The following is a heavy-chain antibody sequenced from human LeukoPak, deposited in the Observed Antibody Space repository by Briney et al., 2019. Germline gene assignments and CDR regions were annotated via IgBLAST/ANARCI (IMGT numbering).Heavy chain of an antibody. V-gene: IGHV3-43*02. D-gene: IGHD1-26*01. J-gene: IGHJ4*02. CDR2: INGDGDTT. CDR1: GFTFDDYA. CDR3: AKRPPVGSGQGLDY. Sequence: PGGSLRLSCVASGFTFDDYAMHWVRQTPGKDLEWVSLINGDGDTTYYADSVKGRFTISRDNSKNSLYLQMNSLRTEDTALYYCAKRPPVGSGQGLDYWGQGTLVTVSS.